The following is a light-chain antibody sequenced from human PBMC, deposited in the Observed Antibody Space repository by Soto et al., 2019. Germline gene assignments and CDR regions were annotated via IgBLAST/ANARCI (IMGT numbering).Light chain of an antibody. J-gene: IGKJ5*01. CDR2: GAS. CDR1: QSVTSTY. CDR3: QQYGSSHT. V-gene: IGKV3-20*01. Sequence: EIVLTQSPGTQSASPGARASLYFRASQSVTSTYLAWYQQKPGQAPRLLIYGASSRAIGIPDRFSGSVSGSDFILTINRLEPEDFAVYYCQQYGSSHTFGQGTR.